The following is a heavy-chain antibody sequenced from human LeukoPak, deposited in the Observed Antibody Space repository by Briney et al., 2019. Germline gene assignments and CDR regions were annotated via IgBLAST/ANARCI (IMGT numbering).Heavy chain of an antibody. CDR1: GFTFGDYA. Sequence: GGSLRLSCTASGFTFGDYAMSWVRQAPGKGLEWVGFIRSKAYGGTTEYAASVKGRFTISRDDSKSIAYLQMNSLKTEDTAVYYCTRDSEYSSGWQYYMDVWGKGTTVTISS. D-gene: IGHD6-19*01. V-gene: IGHV3-49*04. J-gene: IGHJ6*03. CDR2: IRSKAYGGTT. CDR3: TRDSEYSSGWQYYMDV.